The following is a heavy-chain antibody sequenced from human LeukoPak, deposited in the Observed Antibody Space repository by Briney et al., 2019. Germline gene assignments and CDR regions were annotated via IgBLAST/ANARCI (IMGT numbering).Heavy chain of an antibody. J-gene: IGHJ4*02. CDR1: GGSISSSSYY. CDR3: ARNHESSGSYSVFDY. CDR2: IYYTGTT. V-gene: IGHV4-39*01. Sequence: SETLPLTCTVSGGSISSSSYYWGWIRQPPGKGLEWIGSIYYTGTTYYNPSLKSRVTISVDTSKNQFSLNLNSMTAADTAVYYCARNHESSGSYSVFDYWGQGTLVTVSS. D-gene: IGHD3-22*01.